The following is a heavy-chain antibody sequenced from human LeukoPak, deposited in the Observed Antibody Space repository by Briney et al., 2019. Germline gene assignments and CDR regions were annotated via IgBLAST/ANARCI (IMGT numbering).Heavy chain of an antibody. CDR3: ARLKYQILTGYLTNDRQRNLDV. D-gene: IGHD3-9*01. CDR2: ISSSSSYI. J-gene: IGHJ6*04. Sequence: PGGSLRLSCAASGFTFSSYSMNWVRQAPGKGLEWVSSISSSSSYIYYADSVKGRFTISRDNAKNSLYLQMNSLRAEDTAVYYCARLKYQILTGYLTNDRQRNLDVWGKGTTVTVSS. CDR1: GFTFSSYS. V-gene: IGHV3-21*01.